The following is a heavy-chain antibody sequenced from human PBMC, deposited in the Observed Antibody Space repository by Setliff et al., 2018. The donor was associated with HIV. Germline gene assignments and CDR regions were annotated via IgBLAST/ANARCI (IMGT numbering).Heavy chain of an antibody. D-gene: IGHD3-16*01. CDR1: GFTFSDSW. J-gene: IGHJ4*03. V-gene: IGHV3-7*01. Sequence: GESLTISCSASGFTFSDSWMSWVRQAPGKGLEWVANIDPDGSQQYVAESMKGRFTISRDNAKNSVYLQMNSLRAEDTAFYYCARDRGGKDYWGQGTMVTVSS. CDR2: IDPDGSQQ. CDR3: ARDRGGKDY.